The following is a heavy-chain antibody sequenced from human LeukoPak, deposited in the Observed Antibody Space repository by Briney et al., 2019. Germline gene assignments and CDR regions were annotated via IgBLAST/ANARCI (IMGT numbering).Heavy chain of an antibody. CDR2: MNPNSGNT. Sequence: ASVKVSCKASGYTFTSYGISWVRQATGQGLEWMGWMNPNSGNTGYAQKFQGRVTMTRNTSISTAYMELSSLRSEDTAVYYCARYSSSWYVDYWGQGTLVTVSS. CDR3: ARYSSSWYVDY. V-gene: IGHV1-8*02. CDR1: GYTFTSYG. J-gene: IGHJ4*02. D-gene: IGHD6-13*01.